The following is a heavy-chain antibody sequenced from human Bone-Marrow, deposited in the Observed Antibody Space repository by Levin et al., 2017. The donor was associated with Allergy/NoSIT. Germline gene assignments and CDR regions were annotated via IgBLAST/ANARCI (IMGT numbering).Heavy chain of an antibody. CDR2: IYHTGNT. J-gene: IGHJ4*02. CDR3: ARIGLGIFDY. D-gene: IGHD1-26*01. Sequence: SETLSLTCSVSGGSIASSDYYWSWIRQPPGKGLEWIGYIYHTGNTYYKPSLKSRVVMSLDTSKNHFSLKVDSVTAADTAAYYCARIGLGIFDYWGQGALVTVSS. V-gene: IGHV4-30-4*01. CDR1: GGSIASSDYY.